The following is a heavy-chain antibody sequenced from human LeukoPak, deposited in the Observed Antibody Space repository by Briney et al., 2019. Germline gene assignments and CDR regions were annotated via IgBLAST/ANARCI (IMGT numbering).Heavy chain of an antibody. CDR3: ARHCEIRAALDY. J-gene: IGHJ4*02. V-gene: IGHV4-39*01. CDR2: IYHSGST. Sequence: SETLSLTCTVSGGSISSSSYYWGWIRQPPGKGLEWIGSIYHSGSTNYNPFLKSRVTISVDKSKNQFSLKLSSVTAADTAVYYCARHCEIRAALDYWGQGTLVTVSS. CDR1: GGSISSSSYY. D-gene: IGHD2-15*01.